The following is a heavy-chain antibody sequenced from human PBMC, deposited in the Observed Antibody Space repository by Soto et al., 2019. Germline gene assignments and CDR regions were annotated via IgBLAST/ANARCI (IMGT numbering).Heavy chain of an antibody. Sequence: SETLSLTCAVYGGSFNGYYWSWIRRPPGKGLEWIGEINHSGSTNYNPSLKSRVTISVDTSKNQFSLKLSSVTAADTAVYYCARGYYGSGSQYYFDYWGQGTLVTVSS. CDR1: GGSFNGYY. J-gene: IGHJ4*02. CDR2: INHSGST. D-gene: IGHD3-10*01. V-gene: IGHV4-34*01. CDR3: ARGYYGSGSQYYFDY.